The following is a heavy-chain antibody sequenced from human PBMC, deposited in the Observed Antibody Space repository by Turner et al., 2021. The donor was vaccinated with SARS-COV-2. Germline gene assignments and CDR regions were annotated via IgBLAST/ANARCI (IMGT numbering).Heavy chain of an antibody. CDR2: VWYDGSNK. J-gene: IGHJ3*02. CDR1: GFTFRSYG. V-gene: IGHV3-33*01. CDR3: ARDHYYDSSGYTLDAFDI. D-gene: IGHD3-22*01. Sequence: QVQLVESGGVVVQPGGSLRLSCEASGFTFRSYGMHWVRQAPGKGLKWVEVVWYDGSNKYYADSVKGRFTISIDISKNTLYLQMNSLRAEDTAVYYCARDHYYDSSGYTLDAFDIWGQGTMVTISS.